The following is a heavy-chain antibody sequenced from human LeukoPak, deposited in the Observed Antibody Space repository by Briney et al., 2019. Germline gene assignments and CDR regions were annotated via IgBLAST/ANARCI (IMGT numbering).Heavy chain of an antibody. CDR1: GGSITSGSYY. J-gene: IGHJ4*02. CDR3: ARRNYGGTLDY. D-gene: IGHD4-23*01. V-gene: IGHV4-39*01. CDR2: IYSGGST. Sequence: PSETLSLTCTVSGGSITSGSYYWAWLRQPPGKGLEWIGSIYSGGSTHCHPSLKSRVTISVDTSQKQFSLTLPSVTAADTAVYYCARRNYGGTLDYWGQGTLVTVSS.